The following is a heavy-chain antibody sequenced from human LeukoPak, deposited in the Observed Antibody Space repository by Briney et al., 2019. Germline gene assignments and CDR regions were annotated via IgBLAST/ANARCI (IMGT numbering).Heavy chain of an antibody. Sequence: GGSLSLSCAASGFTFSDYYMSWIRQAPGKGLEWVSYISSSGSTIYYADSVKGRFTISRDNAKNSLYLQMNSLRAEDTAVHYCARDSATLSVWSWGQGTLVTVSS. CDR3: ARDSATLSVWS. V-gene: IGHV3-11*01. D-gene: IGHD3-16*01. J-gene: IGHJ5*02. CDR1: GFTFSDYY. CDR2: ISSSGSTI.